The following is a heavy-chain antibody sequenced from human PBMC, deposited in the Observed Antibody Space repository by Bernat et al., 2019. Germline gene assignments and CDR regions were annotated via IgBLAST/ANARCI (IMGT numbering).Heavy chain of an antibody. CDR1: GYTFTGYY. D-gene: IGHD5-12*01. Sequence: QVQLVQSGAEVREPGASVKVSCKASGYTFTGYYIHWVRQAPGQGLESMGWINPNSGGTNFAQKFQGRVTMTRDTSISTAYMELSRLRSDDTAVYYCATDLSPRRRNTRERVATITFFDYWGQGTLVTVSS. V-gene: IGHV1-2*02. CDR2: INPNSGGT. CDR3: ATDLSPRRRNTRERVATITFFDY. J-gene: IGHJ4*02.